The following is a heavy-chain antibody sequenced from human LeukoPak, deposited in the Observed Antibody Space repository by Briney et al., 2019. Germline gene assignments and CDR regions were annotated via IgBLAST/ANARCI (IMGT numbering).Heavy chain of an antibody. Sequence: PGRSLSLSCAASRFSFSTYGMHWVRQAPGKGLEWVAVIWYDGSNKYYADSVKGRFTISRDNSKNTLYLQMNSLRAEDTAVYYCASQGPEGSSGWYWGQGTLVTVSS. V-gene: IGHV3-33*01. J-gene: IGHJ4*02. CDR1: RFSFSTYG. D-gene: IGHD6-19*01. CDR2: IWYDGSNK. CDR3: ASQGPEGSSGWY.